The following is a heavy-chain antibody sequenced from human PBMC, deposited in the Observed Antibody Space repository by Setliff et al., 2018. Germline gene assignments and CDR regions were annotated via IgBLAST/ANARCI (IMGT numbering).Heavy chain of an antibody. D-gene: IGHD3-22*01. Sequence: PSETLSLTCTVSGGSISSGSYYWSWIRQPAGKGLEWIGHIYTSGSTNYNPSLKSRVTISVDTSKNQFSLKLSSVTAADTAVYYCARGLNYYDSSGYYPSKTYYFDYWGQGTLVTVSS. CDR1: GGSISSGSYY. CDR3: ARGLNYYDSSGYYPSKTYYFDY. V-gene: IGHV4-61*09. J-gene: IGHJ4*02. CDR2: IYTSGST.